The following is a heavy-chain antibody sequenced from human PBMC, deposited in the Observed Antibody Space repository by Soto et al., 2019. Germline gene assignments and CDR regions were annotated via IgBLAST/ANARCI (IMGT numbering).Heavy chain of an antibody. CDR1: GDSFSSADYY. CDR3: ARGPYSSSSVGSFDC. J-gene: IGHJ4*02. Sequence: NPSETLSLTCSLSGDSFSSADYYWSWIRQHPGKGLEWIGYIYYSGNTYYNPSLKSRVARSGDTSKNQLSLKLTSVTAADTAVYYCARGPYSSSSVGSFDCWGPGTLVTVSS. D-gene: IGHD6-6*01. CDR2: IYYSGNT. V-gene: IGHV4-30-4*01.